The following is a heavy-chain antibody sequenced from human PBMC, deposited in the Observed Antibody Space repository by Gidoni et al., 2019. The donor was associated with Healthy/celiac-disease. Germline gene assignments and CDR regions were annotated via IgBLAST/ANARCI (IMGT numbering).Heavy chain of an antibody. J-gene: IGHJ5*02. CDR1: GRTFSSDP. V-gene: IGHV1-69*04. D-gene: IGHD1-26*01. CDR2: IIPILGIA. CDR3: ARDLSNSGLDP. Sequence: QVQLVQSGADVQKPGSSVQGSCKASGRTFSSDPNSWVRQAPGQGLEWMGRIIPILGIANYAQKFQSRVTITADKSTSTAYMELSSLRSEDTAVYYCARDLSNSGLDPWGQGTLVTVSS.